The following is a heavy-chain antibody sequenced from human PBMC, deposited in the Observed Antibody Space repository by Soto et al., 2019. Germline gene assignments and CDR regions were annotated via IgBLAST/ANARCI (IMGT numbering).Heavy chain of an antibody. V-gene: IGHV3-30-3*01. Sequence: GGSLRLSCAASGFTFTNYALHWVRQAPGKGLEWVAIISHDGNTKYYGDSVKVRFTISRDNSRDTLYLHMSKLRPEGTAVYYCARDVPYSRFPIGAFGIWGQGTMVTVSS. CDR1: GFTFTNYA. CDR2: ISHDGNTK. J-gene: IGHJ3*02. D-gene: IGHD6-13*01. CDR3: ARDVPYSRFPIGAFGI.